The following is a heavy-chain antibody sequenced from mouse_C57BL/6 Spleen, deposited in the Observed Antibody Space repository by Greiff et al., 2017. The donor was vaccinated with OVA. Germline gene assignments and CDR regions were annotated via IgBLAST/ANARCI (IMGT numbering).Heavy chain of an antibody. Sequence: EVKVEESGGGLVQPGGSLSLSCAASGFTFTDYYMSWVRQPPGKALEWLGFIRNKANGYTTEYSASVKGRFTISRDNSQSILYLQMNALRAEDSATYYCARSYYYGSSPYAMDYWGQGTSVTVSS. CDR3: ARSYYYGSSPYAMDY. D-gene: IGHD1-1*01. V-gene: IGHV7-3*01. CDR1: GFTFTDYY. CDR2: IRNKANGYTT. J-gene: IGHJ4*01.